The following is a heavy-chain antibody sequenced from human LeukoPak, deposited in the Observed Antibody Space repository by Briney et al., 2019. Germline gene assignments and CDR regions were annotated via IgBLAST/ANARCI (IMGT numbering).Heavy chain of an antibody. CDR3: ASGMGLSGYYMDV. Sequence: PSETLSLTCTVSGGSISSYYWSWIRQPPGKGLEWIGYIYYSGSTNYNPSLKGRVTISVDTSKNQYSLKLSSVTAADTAVYYCASGMGLSGYYMDVWGKGTTVTVSS. CDR1: GGSISSYY. CDR2: IYYSGST. D-gene: IGHD3-16*02. V-gene: IGHV4-59*01. J-gene: IGHJ6*03.